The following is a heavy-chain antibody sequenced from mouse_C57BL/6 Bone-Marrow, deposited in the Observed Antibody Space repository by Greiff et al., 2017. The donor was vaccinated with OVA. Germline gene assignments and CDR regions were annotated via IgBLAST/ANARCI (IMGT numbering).Heavy chain of an antibody. CDR1: GYTFTDYY. CDR3: ARCYYGSSYVGFYYAMDY. V-gene: IGHV1-26*01. D-gene: IGHD1-1*01. Sequence: VQLKQSGPELVKPGASVKISCKASGYTFTDYYMNWVKQSHGKSLEWIGDINPNNGGTSYNQKFKGKATLTVDKSSSTAYMELRSLTSEDSAVYYCARCYYGSSYVGFYYAMDYWGQGTSVTVSS. CDR2: INPNNGGT. J-gene: IGHJ4*01.